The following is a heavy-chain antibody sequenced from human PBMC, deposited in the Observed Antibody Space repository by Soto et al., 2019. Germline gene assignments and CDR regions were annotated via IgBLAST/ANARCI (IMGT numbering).Heavy chain of an antibody. CDR3: ARRYGVYFGY. Sequence: PSETLSLTCTVSGGSISSYYWSWIRQPPGKGLEWIGYIYYSGSTNYNPSLKSRVTISVDTSKNQFSLKLSSVTAADTAVYYCARRYGVYFGYWGQGTLVTVSS. CDR1: GGSISSYY. V-gene: IGHV4-59*08. D-gene: IGHD4-17*01. CDR2: IYYSGST. J-gene: IGHJ4*02.